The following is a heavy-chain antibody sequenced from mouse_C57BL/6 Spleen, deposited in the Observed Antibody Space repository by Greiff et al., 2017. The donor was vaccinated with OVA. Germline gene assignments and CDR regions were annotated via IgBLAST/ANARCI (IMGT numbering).Heavy chain of an antibody. Sequence: EVMLVESGGGLVKPGGSLKLSCAASGFTFSSYAMSWVRQTPEKRLEWVATISDGGSYTYYPDNVKGRFTISRDNAKNNLYLQMSHLKSEDTAMYYCARDPDTTVFDYWGQGTTLAVSS. CDR2: ISDGGSYT. J-gene: IGHJ2*01. CDR3: ARDPDTTVFDY. CDR1: GFTFSSYA. D-gene: IGHD1-1*01. V-gene: IGHV5-4*01.